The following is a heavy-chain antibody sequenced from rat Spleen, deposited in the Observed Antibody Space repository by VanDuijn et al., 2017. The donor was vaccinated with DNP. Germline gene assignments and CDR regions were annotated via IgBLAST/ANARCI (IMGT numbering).Heavy chain of an antibody. CDR1: GFTFSDYN. Sequence: EVQLVESGGGLVQPGRSLKLSCAASGFTFSDYNMAWVRQAPKKGLEWVATISYDGSSTYYRDSVKGRFTISRDSAKSTLYLQMNSLRSEDTATYYCARDGTVFRYFDFWGPGTMVTVSS. D-gene: IGHD1-11*01. J-gene: IGHJ1*01. CDR2: ISYDGSST. CDR3: ARDGTVFRYFDF. V-gene: IGHV5-7*01.